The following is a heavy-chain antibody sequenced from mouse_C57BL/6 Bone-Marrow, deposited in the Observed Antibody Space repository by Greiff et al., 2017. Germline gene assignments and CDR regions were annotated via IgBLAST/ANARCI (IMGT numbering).Heavy chain of an antibody. J-gene: IGHJ3*01. CDR3: ARPYYYGSSLFAY. CDR1: GFTFSSYA. V-gene: IGHV5-4*03. CDR2: ISDGGSYT. Sequence: EVKVEESGGGLVKPGGSLKLSCAASGFTFSSYAMSWVRQTPEKRLEWVATISDGGSYTYYPDNVKGRFTISRDNAKNNLYLQMSHLKSEDTAMYYCARPYYYGSSLFAYWGQGTLVTVSA. D-gene: IGHD1-1*01.